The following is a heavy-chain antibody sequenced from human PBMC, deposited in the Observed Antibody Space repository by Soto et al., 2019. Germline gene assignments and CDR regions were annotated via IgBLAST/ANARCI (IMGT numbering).Heavy chain of an antibody. CDR3: ARGTYYYDSSGSEGDY. Sequence: QVQLVESGGGVVQPGRSLRLSCAASGFTFSSYGMHRVRQAPGKGLEWVAVIWYDGSNKYYADSVKGRFTISRDNSKNTLYLQMNSIRAEETAVYYCARGTYYYDSSGSEGDYWGQGTLVTDSS. CDR1: GFTFSSYG. CDR2: IWYDGSNK. D-gene: IGHD3-22*01. V-gene: IGHV3-33*01. J-gene: IGHJ4*02.